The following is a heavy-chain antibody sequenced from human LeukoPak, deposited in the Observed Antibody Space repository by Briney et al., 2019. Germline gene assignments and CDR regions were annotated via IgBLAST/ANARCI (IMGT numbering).Heavy chain of an antibody. Sequence: ASVKVSCKASGHTFTNYAISWVRQAPGQGLEWMAWINPYNGDTNFAQKLQGRVTVTTDTSTSTAYMELRSLRSDDTAVYYCARDLRSSSVYYYDYWGQGTLVTVSS. V-gene: IGHV1-18*01. CDR3: ARDLRSSSVYYYDY. CDR1: GHTFTNYA. D-gene: IGHD6-6*01. CDR2: INPYNGDT. J-gene: IGHJ4*02.